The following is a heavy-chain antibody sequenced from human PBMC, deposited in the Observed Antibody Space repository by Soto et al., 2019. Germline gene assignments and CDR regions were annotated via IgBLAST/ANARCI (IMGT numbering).Heavy chain of an antibody. D-gene: IGHD2-15*01. V-gene: IGHV5-51*01. CDR1: GYSFTSYW. Sequence: PGESLKISCKGSGYSFTSYWIGWVRQMPGKGLEWMGIIYPGDSDTRYSPSFQGQVTISADKSISTAYLQWSSLKALDTSMYYCARPDCSGGSCYGRPFDYWGQGTLVTVSS. J-gene: IGHJ4*02. CDR2: IYPGDSDT. CDR3: ARPDCSGGSCYGRPFDY.